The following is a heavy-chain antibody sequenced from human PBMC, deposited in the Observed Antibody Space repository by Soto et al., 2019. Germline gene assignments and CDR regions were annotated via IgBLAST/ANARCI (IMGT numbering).Heavy chain of an antibody. CDR3: AKDRVAVAGTSFDY. V-gene: IGHV3-9*01. Sequence: EVQLVESGGGLVQPGRSLRLSCAASGFTFDDYAMHWVRQAPGKGLEWVSGLSWNSGSIGYADSVKGRFTISRDNAKNSLYLQMNSLRAEDTALYYCAKDRVAVAGTSFDYWGQGTLVTVSS. J-gene: IGHJ4*02. D-gene: IGHD6-19*01. CDR2: LSWNSGSI. CDR1: GFTFDDYA.